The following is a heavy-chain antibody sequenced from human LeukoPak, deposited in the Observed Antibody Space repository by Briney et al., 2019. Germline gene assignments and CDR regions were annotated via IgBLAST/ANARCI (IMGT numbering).Heavy chain of an antibody. J-gene: IGHJ4*02. CDR3: AREAWGSSCSDY. V-gene: IGHV1-3*01. CDR2: INAGNGNT. D-gene: IGHD6-13*01. CDR1: GFTFTSYA. Sequence: ASVKVSCKTSGFTFTSYAMHWVRLAPGQSLEWMGWINAGNGNTKYSQKFQGRVTITRDTSASTAYMELSSLRSEDTAVYYCAREAWGSSCSDYWGQGTLVTVSP.